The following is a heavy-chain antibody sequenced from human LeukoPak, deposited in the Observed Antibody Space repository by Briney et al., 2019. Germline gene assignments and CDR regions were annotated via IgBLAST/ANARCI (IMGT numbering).Heavy chain of an antibody. CDR3: ARRAVTPRYFDY. J-gene: IGHJ4*02. CDR2: IYYSGST. D-gene: IGHD2-21*02. V-gene: IGHV4-31*02. Sequence: LRLSCAASGFTFSDYYMSWIRQHPGKGLEWIGYIYYSGSTYYNPSLKSRVTISVDTSKNQFSLKLSSVTAADTAVYYCARRAVTPRYFDYWGQGTLVTVSS. CDR1: GFTFSDYY.